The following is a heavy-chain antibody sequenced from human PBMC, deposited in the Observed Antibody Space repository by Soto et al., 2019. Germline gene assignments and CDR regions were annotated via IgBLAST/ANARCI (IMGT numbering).Heavy chain of an antibody. V-gene: IGHV3-23*05. D-gene: IGHD4-17*01. Sequence: VSLRLSCAASGFTFGTYAMNWVRQAPGEGLEWVSAIDNSGTVTYYADSVKGRFTISRDNSENTLFLQMNSLRAEDTAVYYCAKVAPTTANFDYWGQGALVTVSS. CDR1: GFTFGTYA. J-gene: IGHJ4*02. CDR3: AKVAPTTANFDY. CDR2: IDNSGTVT.